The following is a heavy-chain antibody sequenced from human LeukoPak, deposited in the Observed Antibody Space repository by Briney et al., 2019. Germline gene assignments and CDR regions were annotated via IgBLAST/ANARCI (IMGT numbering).Heavy chain of an antibody. CDR2: IYYSGST. J-gene: IGHJ3*02. CDR3: ARHDPIVGTPDAFDI. CDR1: GGSISSYY. Sequence: KASENLSLTCTVSGGSISSYYWSWIRQPPGKGLEWIAYIYYSGSTDYNPSLKSRVTISLDTSKNQFSLNLTSVTAADTAVYYCARHDPIVGTPDAFDIWGQGTMVTVSS. D-gene: IGHD1-26*01. V-gene: IGHV4-59*08.